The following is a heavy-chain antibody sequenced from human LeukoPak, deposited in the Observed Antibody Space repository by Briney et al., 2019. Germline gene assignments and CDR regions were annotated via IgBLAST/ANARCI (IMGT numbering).Heavy chain of an antibody. J-gene: IGHJ4*02. V-gene: IGHV4-59*01. Sequence: SETLSLTCTVSGGSISSSYWSWIRQPPGKGLEWIGYIYYSGSTNYNPSLKSRVTISVDTSKNQFSLKLSSVTAADTAVYYCAREATYGYSSGWYDYWGQGTLVTGSS. D-gene: IGHD6-19*01. CDR2: IYYSGST. CDR1: GGSISSSY. CDR3: AREATYGYSSGWYDY.